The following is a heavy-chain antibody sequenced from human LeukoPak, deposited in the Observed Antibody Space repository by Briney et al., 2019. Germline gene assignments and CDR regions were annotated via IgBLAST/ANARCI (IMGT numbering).Heavy chain of an antibody. CDR1: GYTFTSYY. J-gene: IGHJ4*02. CDR3: ARDQGLLVRQFDY. D-gene: IGHD2-8*02. CDR2: INPSGGST. V-gene: IGHV1-46*01. Sequence: ASVEVSCTASGYTFTSYYMHWVRQAPGQGLEWMGIINPSGGSTSYAQKFQGRVTMTRDTSTSTVYMELSSLRPEDTAVYYCARDQGLLVRQFDYWGQGTLVTVSS.